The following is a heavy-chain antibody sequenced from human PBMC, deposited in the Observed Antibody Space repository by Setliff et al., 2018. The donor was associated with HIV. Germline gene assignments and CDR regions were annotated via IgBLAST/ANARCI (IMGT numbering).Heavy chain of an antibody. J-gene: IGHJ4*02. CDR1: GGSINSRSYY. CDR3: ARRGMWSYETGGNPTATFDY. CDR2: IYFSGTP. D-gene: IGHD2-8*02. Sequence: KTSETLSLTCTVSGGSINSRSYYWAWIRQPPGKGLEWVASIYFSGTPYYNPSLKNRFTISVDTSKNQFSLKLSSVTAADTAVYYCARRGMWSYETGGNPTATFDYWGQGVLVTVSS. V-gene: IGHV4-39*01.